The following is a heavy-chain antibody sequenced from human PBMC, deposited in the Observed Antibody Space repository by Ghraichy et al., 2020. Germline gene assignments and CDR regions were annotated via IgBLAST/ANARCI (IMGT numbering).Heavy chain of an antibody. V-gene: IGHV4-34*01. CDR3: AREPLRFLEWPPGFDP. Sequence: SETLSLTCAVYGGSFSGYYWSWIRQPPGKGLEWIGEINHSGSTNYNPSLKSRVTISVDTSKNQFSLKLSSVTAADTAVYYCAREPLRFLEWPPGFDPWGQGTLVTVSS. CDR2: INHSGST. D-gene: IGHD3-3*01. J-gene: IGHJ5*02. CDR1: GGSFSGYY.